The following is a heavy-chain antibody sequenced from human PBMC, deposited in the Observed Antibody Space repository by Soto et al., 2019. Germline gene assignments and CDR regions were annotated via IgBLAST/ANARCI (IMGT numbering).Heavy chain of an antibody. Sequence: SETLSLTCAVSGGSISSGGYSWSWFRQPPGKGLEWIGYIYYSGSIYYNPSLKSRVTISVDTSKNQFSLKLSSVTAADTAVYYCARRYSSSFDYWGQGTLVTVSS. V-gene: IGHV4-30-2*01. CDR3: ARRYSSSFDY. CDR2: IYYSGSI. D-gene: IGHD6-13*01. CDR1: GGSISSGGYS. J-gene: IGHJ4*02.